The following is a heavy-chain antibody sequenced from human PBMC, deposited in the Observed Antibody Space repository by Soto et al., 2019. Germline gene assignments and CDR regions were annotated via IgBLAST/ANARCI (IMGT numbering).Heavy chain of an antibody. Sequence: SETLSLTCTVSGGSISSGDYYWSWIRQPPGKGLEWIGYIYYSGSTYYNPSLKSRVTISVDTSKNQFSLKLSSVTAADTAVYYCARLQRPQEKKGPYYYYGMDVWGQGTTVTVSS. CDR1: GGSISSGDYY. CDR2: IYYSGST. V-gene: IGHV4-30-4*01. CDR3: ARLQRPQEKKGPYYYYGMDV. D-gene: IGHD1-1*01. J-gene: IGHJ6*01.